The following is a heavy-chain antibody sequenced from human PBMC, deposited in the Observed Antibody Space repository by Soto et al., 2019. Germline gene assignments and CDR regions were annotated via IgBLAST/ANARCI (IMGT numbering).Heavy chain of an antibody. Sequence: ASVKVSCKASGYTFTSYYMHWVRQAPGQGLEWMGIINPSGGSTSYAQKLQGRVTMTRDTSTSTVYMELSSLRSEDTAVYYCARDRDYYGSGSPVYWFDPWGQGTLVTVSS. V-gene: IGHV1-46*01. CDR1: GYTFTSYY. CDR2: INPSGGST. D-gene: IGHD3-10*01. J-gene: IGHJ5*02. CDR3: ARDRDYYGSGSPVYWFDP.